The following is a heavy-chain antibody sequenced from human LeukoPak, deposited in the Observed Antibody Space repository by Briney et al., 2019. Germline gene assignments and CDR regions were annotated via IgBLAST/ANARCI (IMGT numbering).Heavy chain of an antibody. CDR1: GGSISSY. Sequence: SETLSLTCTVSGGSISSYRCWIRQPAGKGLEWIGRIYTSGSTNYNPSLKSRVTMSVDKSKNQFSLKLSSVTAADTAVYYCARDTVGPYYYYGMDVWGQGTTVTVSS. CDR2: IYTSGST. J-gene: IGHJ6*02. D-gene: IGHD4-23*01. CDR3: ARDTVGPYYYYGMDV. V-gene: IGHV4-4*07.